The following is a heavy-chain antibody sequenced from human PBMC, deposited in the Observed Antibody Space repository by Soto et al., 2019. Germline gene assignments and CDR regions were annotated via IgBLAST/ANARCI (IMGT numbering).Heavy chain of an antibody. CDR3: AGEARYDFWSGPKYGMDV. J-gene: IGHJ6*02. Sequence: SETLSLTCTVSGGSISSYYWSWIRQPPGKGLEWIGYIYYSGSTNYNPSLKSRVTISVDTSKNQFSLKLSSVTAADTAVYYCAGEARYDFWSGPKYGMDVWGQGTTVTVSS. CDR1: GGSISSYY. V-gene: IGHV4-59*01. CDR2: IYYSGST. D-gene: IGHD3-3*01.